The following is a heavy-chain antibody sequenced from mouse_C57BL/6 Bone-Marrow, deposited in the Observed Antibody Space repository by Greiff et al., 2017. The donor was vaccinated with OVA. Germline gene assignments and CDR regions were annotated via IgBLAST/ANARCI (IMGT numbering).Heavy chain of an antibody. CDR3: IGDIYYCGSRFAY. CDR1: GFNIKDYY. Sequence: EVQLQQSGAELVRPGASVKLSCTASGFNIKDYYMHWVKQRPEQGLEWIGRIDPEDGDTEYAPKFQGKATMTADTSSNTAYLQLSSLTSEDTAVYYWIGDIYYCGSRFAYWGQGTLVTVAA. J-gene: IGHJ3*01. D-gene: IGHD1-1*01. CDR2: IDPEDGDT. V-gene: IGHV14-1*01.